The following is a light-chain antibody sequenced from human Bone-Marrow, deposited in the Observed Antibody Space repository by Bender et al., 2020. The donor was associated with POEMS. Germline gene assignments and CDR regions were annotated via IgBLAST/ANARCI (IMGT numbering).Light chain of an antibody. CDR1: RSDIGSYNL. CDR2: EVT. J-gene: IGLJ2*01. CDR3: SSYASGPTL. Sequence: QSALTQPASVSGSPGQSITISCTGTRSDIGSYNLVSWFQDYSGKAPNLIIFEVTKRPSGVSHRFSGSKSGNTASLTISGLQADDEADYYCSSYASGPTLLGGGTKLTVL. V-gene: IGLV2-23*02.